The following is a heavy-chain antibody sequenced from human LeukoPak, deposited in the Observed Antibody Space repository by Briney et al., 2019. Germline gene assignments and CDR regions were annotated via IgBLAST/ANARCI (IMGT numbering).Heavy chain of an antibody. V-gene: IGHV4-39*01. CDR2: IYSSGNN. CDR1: GDSITTNSYW. CDR3: ARRGIWDLQIGNWFDP. Sequence: TSATLSLTCRFSGDSITTNSYWSGWIRQSPGKGLEWIGSIYSSGNNYDNPTLKSRPTISPHTSKHQYSLRLISVTAADTSVYYCARRGIWDLQIGNWFDPWGQGILVTVSS. J-gene: IGHJ5*02. D-gene: IGHD3-16*01.